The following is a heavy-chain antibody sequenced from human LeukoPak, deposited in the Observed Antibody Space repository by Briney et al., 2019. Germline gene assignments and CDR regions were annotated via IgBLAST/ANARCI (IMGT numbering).Heavy chain of an antibody. V-gene: IGHV1-18*01. J-gene: IGHJ5*02. CDR3: ARELGRGYYDFWSGYSNWFDP. CDR2: ISGYNGNT. D-gene: IGHD3-3*01. Sequence: ASVKVSCKASGYTFTSYGISWVRQAPGQGLEWMGWISGYNGNTNYAQKLQDRVTMTTDTSTSTAYMELRSLRSDDTAVYYCARELGRGYYDFWSGYSNWFDPWGQGTLVTVSS. CDR1: GYTFTSYG.